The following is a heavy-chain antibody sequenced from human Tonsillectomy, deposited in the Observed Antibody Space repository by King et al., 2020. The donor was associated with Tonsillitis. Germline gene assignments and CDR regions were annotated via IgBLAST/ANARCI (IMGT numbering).Heavy chain of an antibody. V-gene: IGHV3-43*01. CDR1: GFTFDDYT. CDR2: ISWDAGST. CDR3: AKEGGMATINGDFDY. J-gene: IGHJ4*02. Sequence: VQLVESGGVVVQPGGSLRLSCAASGFTFDDYTMHWVRQAPGKGLEWVSLISWDAGSTYYTDSVKGRFIMSRDNSKNSLYLQMKSLRSEDTALYYCAKEGGMATINGDFDYWGQGTLVTVSS. D-gene: IGHD5-24*01.